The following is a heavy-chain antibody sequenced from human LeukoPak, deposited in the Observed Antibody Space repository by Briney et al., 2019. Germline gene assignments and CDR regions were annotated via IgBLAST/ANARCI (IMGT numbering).Heavy chain of an antibody. J-gene: IGHJ4*02. CDR3: ATAQNRNYYDSRGSNYYFDY. CDR1: GYTLTELS. D-gene: IGHD3-22*01. Sequence: ASVKVSCKVSGYTLTELSMHWVRQAPGKGLEWMGGFDPEDGETIYAQKFQGRVTMTEDTSTDTAYMELSSLRSEDTAVYYCATAQNRNYYDSRGSNYYFDYWGQGTLVTVSS. CDR2: FDPEDGET. V-gene: IGHV1-24*01.